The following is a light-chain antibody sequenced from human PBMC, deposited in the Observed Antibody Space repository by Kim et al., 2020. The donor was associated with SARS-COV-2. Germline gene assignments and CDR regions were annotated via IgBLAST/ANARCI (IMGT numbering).Light chain of an antibody. CDR3: QQSYGIPRT. Sequence: ASVGYRGTIPCRASQSINIYLNWYQHKPVKVPKLLIYAASSLQSGVPSRFSGSGSGTDFTLTISSLQPEDFATYYCQQSYGIPRTFGQGTRVDIK. V-gene: IGKV1-39*01. CDR2: AAS. CDR1: QSINIY. J-gene: IGKJ1*01.